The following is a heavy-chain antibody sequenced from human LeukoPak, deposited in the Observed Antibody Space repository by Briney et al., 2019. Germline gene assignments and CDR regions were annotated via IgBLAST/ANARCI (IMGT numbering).Heavy chain of an antibody. CDR3: ARGSSGWYAGRRYYFDY. Sequence: PSETLSLTCAVYGGSFSAYYWSWIRQPPGKGLEWIGEINHSGSTNYNPSLKSRVTISVDMSKNQFSLQLSSVTAADTAVYYCARGSSGWYAGRRYYFDYWGQGTLVTVPS. CDR2: INHSGST. V-gene: IGHV4-34*01. D-gene: IGHD6-19*01. CDR1: GGSFSAYY. J-gene: IGHJ4*02.